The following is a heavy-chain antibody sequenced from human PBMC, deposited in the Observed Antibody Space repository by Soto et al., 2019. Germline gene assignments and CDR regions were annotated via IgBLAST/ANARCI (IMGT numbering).Heavy chain of an antibody. CDR2: ISSSSSYI. Sequence: PGGSLRLSCAASGFTLSSYSMNWVRQAPGKGLEWVSSISSSSSYIYYADSVKGRFTISRDNAKNSLYLQMNSLRAEDTAVYYCARELPSGFDYWGQGTLVTVSS. CDR1: GFTLSSYS. D-gene: IGHD6-19*01. CDR3: ARELPSGFDY. J-gene: IGHJ4*02. V-gene: IGHV3-21*01.